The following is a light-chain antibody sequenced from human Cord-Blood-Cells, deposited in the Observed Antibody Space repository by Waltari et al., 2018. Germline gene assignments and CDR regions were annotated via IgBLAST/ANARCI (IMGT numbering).Light chain of an antibody. J-gene: IGLJ2*01. CDR3: CSYAGSSYVV. Sequence: QSALTQPASVSGSPGQSITISGTGTSSYVGSFNLVSWYQQHPGKAPKLMSYGGSKRPSGVSNRFSGSKSGNTASLTISGLQAEDEADYYCCSYAGSSYVVFGGGTKLTVL. V-gene: IGLV2-23*01. CDR2: GGS. CDR1: SSYVGSFNL.